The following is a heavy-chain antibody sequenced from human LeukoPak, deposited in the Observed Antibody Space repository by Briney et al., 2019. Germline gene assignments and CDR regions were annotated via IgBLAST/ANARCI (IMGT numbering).Heavy chain of an antibody. CDR3: AREDPHTYNFDF. CDR1: GYTFTSYD. J-gene: IGHJ4*02. V-gene: IGHV1-8*01. Sequence: ASVKVSCKASGYTFTSYDINWVRQATGQGLEWMGWMNPNSGNTGYAQKFQGRVTMTRNTSISTAYMELSSLSSEDTAVYYCAREDPHTYNFDFWGPGTLVTVSS. CDR2: MNPNSGNT. D-gene: IGHD1-1*01.